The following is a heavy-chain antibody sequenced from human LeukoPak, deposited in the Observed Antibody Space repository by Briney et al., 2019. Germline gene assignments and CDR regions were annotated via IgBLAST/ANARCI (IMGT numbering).Heavy chain of an antibody. Sequence: GGSLRLSCAASGFTFSSYSMNWVRQAPGKGLEWVSSISSSSSYIYYAGSVKGRFTISRDNAKNPLYLQMNSLRAEDTAVYYCARDLASDIVVVPAETHALDYWGQGTLVTVSS. CDR1: GFTFSSYS. D-gene: IGHD2-2*01. J-gene: IGHJ4*02. CDR3: ARDLASDIVVVPAETHALDY. V-gene: IGHV3-21*01. CDR2: ISSSSSYI.